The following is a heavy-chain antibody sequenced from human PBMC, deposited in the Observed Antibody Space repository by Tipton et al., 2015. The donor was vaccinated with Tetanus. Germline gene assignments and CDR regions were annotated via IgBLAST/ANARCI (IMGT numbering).Heavy chain of an antibody. CDR1: GGSISSYH. V-gene: IGHV4-4*07. CDR2: IYTSGST. J-gene: IGHJ3*02. Sequence: TLSLTCTVSGGSISSYHWSWIRQPAGKGLEWIGRIYTSGSTNYNPSLKSRVTMSVDTSKNQFSLKLSSVTAADTAVYYCARNLGRWLQFDSETDAFDIWGQGTMVTVSS. CDR3: ARNLGRWLQFDSETDAFDI. D-gene: IGHD5-24*01.